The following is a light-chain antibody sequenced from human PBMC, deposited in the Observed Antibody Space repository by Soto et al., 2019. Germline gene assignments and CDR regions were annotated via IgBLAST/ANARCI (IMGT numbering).Light chain of an antibody. CDR1: QSVSSGY. CDR3: QQYGSSPP. CDR2: GAS. Sequence: EIVLTQSPGTLSLSPGERATLSCRASQSVSSGYLAWYQQKPGHAPRLLIYGASSRATGIPDRFSGSGSGTDFTLTISRLEPEDFAVCYCQQYGSSPPFGGGTKVEIK. J-gene: IGKJ4*01. V-gene: IGKV3-20*01.